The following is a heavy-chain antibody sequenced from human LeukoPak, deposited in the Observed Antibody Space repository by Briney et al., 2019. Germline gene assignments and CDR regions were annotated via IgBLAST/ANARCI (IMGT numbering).Heavy chain of an antibody. J-gene: IGHJ6*03. Sequence: GGSLRLSCAASGFTFSSYAMSWVRQAPGKGLEWVSAISGSGGSTYYADSVKGRFTISRDNSKNTLYLQMNSLRAEDTAVYYCAKENLWTTVVTMTSFYYYYYMDVWGKGTTVTVSS. CDR2: ISGSGGST. CDR1: GFTFSSYA. V-gene: IGHV3-23*01. D-gene: IGHD4-23*01. CDR3: AKENLWTTVVTMTSFYYYYYMDV.